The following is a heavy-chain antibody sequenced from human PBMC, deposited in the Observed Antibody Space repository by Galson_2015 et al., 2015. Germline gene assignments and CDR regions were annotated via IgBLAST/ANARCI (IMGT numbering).Heavy chain of an antibody. CDR1: GFTFSNYA. D-gene: IGHD5-24*01. CDR3: AKVSARDGIYYMDV. Sequence: SLRLSCAASGFTFSNYAMNWVRQAPGKGLEWVSAITGSGGSTFYADSVKGRFTISRDNSENTLYLQMKSLRAEDTAVYYCAKVSARDGIYYMDVWGKGTTVTVSS. J-gene: IGHJ6*03. CDR2: ITGSGGST. V-gene: IGHV3-23*01.